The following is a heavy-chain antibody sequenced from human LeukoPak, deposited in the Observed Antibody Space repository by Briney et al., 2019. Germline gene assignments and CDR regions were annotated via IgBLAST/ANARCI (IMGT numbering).Heavy chain of an antibody. CDR1: GYTFTGYY. CDR2: INPNSGAT. Sequence: ASVKVSCKASGYTFTGYYLHWVRQPPGQGLEWMGWINPNSGATNYAQNFQGRVTMTRDTSFSTAYMDLSRLRSDDTAVYYCARTTDLTRFDYWGQGTLVTVSS. CDR3: ARTTDLTRFDY. J-gene: IGHJ4*02. V-gene: IGHV1-2*02. D-gene: IGHD1-1*01.